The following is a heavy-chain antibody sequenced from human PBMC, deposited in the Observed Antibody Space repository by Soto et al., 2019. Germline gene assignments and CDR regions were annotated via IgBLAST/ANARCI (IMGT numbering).Heavy chain of an antibody. CDR1: GYTFTSYG. J-gene: IGHJ3*02. V-gene: IGHV1-18*01. D-gene: IGHD1-26*01. CDR3: ARGAKWELLGPKDAFEI. Sequence: GASVKVSCKASGYTFTSYGISWVRQAPGQGLEWMGWISAYNGNTNYAQKLQGRVTMTTDTSTSTAYMELRSLRSDDTAVYYCARGAKWELLGPKDAFEIWGQGTMVTVSS. CDR2: ISAYNGNT.